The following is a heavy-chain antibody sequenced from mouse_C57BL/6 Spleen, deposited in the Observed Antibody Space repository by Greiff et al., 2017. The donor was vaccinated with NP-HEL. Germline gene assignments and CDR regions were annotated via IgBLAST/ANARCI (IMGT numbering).Heavy chain of an antibody. V-gene: IGHV5-17*01. CDR2: ISSGSSTI. Sequence: EVKVVESGGGLVKPGGSLKLSCAASGFTFSDYGMHWVRQAPEKGLEWVAYISSGSSTIYYADPVKGRFTISRDNAKNTLFLQMTRLKSEDTAMYYCARKGSNYYYYAMDYWGQGTSVTVSS. CDR1: GFTFSDYG. CDR3: ARKGSNYYYYAMDY. D-gene: IGHD2-5*01. J-gene: IGHJ4*01.